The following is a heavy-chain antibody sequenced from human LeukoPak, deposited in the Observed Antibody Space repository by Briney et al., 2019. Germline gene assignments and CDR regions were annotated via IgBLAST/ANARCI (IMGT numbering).Heavy chain of an antibody. J-gene: IGHJ4*02. CDR3: AKDNRRHYTSGPNPDSLH. CDR2: ISWNSGSI. CDR1: GFTFNNYP. Sequence: GGSLRLSCAASGFTFNNYPMHWVRQPPGKGLEWVSGISWNSGSIDYADSVKGRFTISRDNAKNSLYLQMNSLRVEDTAFYYCAKDNRRHYTSGPNPDSLHWGQGALVTVSS. D-gene: IGHD6-19*01. V-gene: IGHV3-9*01.